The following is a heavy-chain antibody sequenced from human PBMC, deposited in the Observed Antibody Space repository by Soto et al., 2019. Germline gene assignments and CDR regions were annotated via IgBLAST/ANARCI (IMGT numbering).Heavy chain of an antibody. Sequence: SVKVSCKASGGTFSNYAISWVRQAPGQGLEWMGGIIPFVGPPNYAQSFQGRVTITAGESTSAAYMERSSLRSADTAVYYCARLSSGGFSGDTFDIWGQGTLVTVSS. D-gene: IGHD2-15*01. CDR2: IIPFVGPP. V-gene: IGHV1-69*13. CDR3: ARLSSGGFSGDTFDI. J-gene: IGHJ3*02. CDR1: GGTFSNYA.